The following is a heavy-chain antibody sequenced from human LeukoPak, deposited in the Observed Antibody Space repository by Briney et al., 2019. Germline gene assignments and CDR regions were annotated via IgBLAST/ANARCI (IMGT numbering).Heavy chain of an antibody. CDR3: ASQPMHYFRFDY. D-gene: IGHD3-10*01. Sequence: GASVKVSCKASGYTFTSYAMNWVRQAPGQGLEWMGGIIPIFGTANYAQKFQGRVTITTDESTSTAYMELSSLRSEDTAVYYCASQPMHYFRFDYWGQGTLVTVSS. J-gene: IGHJ4*02. CDR1: GYTFTSYA. V-gene: IGHV1-69*05. CDR2: IIPIFGTA.